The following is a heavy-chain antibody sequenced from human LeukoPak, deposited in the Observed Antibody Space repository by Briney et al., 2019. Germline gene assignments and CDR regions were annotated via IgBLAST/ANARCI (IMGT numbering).Heavy chain of an antibody. CDR1: GFTFSSYE. CDR3: ARDMIYSS. D-gene: IGHD6-19*01. V-gene: IGHV3-48*03. J-gene: IGHJ4*02. Sequence: GGSLRLSCAASGFTFSSYEMNWVRQTPGKGLEWVSYISSSSSTIYYADSVKGRFTISRDNAKNSLYLQMNSLRAEDTAVYYCARDMIYSSWGQGTLVTVSS. CDR2: ISSSSSTI.